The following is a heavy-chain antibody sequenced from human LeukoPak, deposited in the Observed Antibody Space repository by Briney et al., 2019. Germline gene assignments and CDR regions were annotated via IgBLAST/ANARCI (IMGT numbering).Heavy chain of an antibody. CDR2: INTNTGNP. J-gene: IGHJ4*02. CDR1: GYTFTSYA. D-gene: IGHD3-22*01. CDR3: ARDWDYYDSSGHDY. V-gene: IGHV7-4-1*02. Sequence: ASVKVSCKASGYTFTSYAMNWVRQAPGQGLEWRGWINTNTGNPTYAQGFTGRFVFSLDTSVSTAYLQISSLKAEDTAVYYCARDWDYYDSSGHDYWGQGTLVTVSS.